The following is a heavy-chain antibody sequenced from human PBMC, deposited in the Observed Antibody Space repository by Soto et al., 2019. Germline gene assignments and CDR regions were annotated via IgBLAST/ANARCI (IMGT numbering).Heavy chain of an antibody. J-gene: IGHJ4*02. CDR3: ARASFGRTISTLGY. CDR2: ISAYNGNT. V-gene: IGHV1-18*01. Sequence: ASEKVSCKASGYTFISNNINWVRQAPGQGLEWMGWISAYNGNTNYAQKLQGRVTMTTDTSTSTAYMELRSLRSDDTAVYYCARASFGRTISTLGYWGQGTLVTVSS. D-gene: IGHD3-9*01. CDR1: GYTFISNN.